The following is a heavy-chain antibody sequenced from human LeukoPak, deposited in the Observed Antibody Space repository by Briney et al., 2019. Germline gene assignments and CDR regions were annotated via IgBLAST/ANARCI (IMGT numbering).Heavy chain of an antibody. CDR3: AKGHFGAGHY. CDR1: GFTFGDYT. V-gene: IGHV3-43*02. Sequence: GGSLRLSCAASGFTFGDYTMHWFRQPPGRGLQWVSLITGDGGTTSYAGSVKGRFTISRDNSKNSLCLHMNSLRNEDTALYYCAKGHFGAGHYWGQGTLVTVSS. CDR2: ITGDGGTT. D-gene: IGHD3-3*01. J-gene: IGHJ4*02.